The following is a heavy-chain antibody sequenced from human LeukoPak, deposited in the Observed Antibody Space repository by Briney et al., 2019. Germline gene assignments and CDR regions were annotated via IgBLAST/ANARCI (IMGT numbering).Heavy chain of an antibody. Sequence: GGSLRLSCAASGLTVSSNYMSWVRQAPGKGLEWVSVIYSGGSTYYADSVKGRFTISRDNSKNTLYLQMNSLRAEDTAVYYCARATFFGRTFDYWGQGTLVTVSS. J-gene: IGHJ4*02. D-gene: IGHD3-10*01. CDR1: GLTVSSNY. CDR2: IYSGGST. V-gene: IGHV3-66*02. CDR3: ARATFFGRTFDY.